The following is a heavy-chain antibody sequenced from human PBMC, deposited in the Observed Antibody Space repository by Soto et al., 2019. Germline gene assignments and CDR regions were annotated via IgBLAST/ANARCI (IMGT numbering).Heavy chain of an antibody. CDR1: GGTFSSYA. V-gene: IGHV1-69*06. Sequence: QVQLVQSGAEVKKPGSSVKVSCKASGGTFSSYAISWVRQAPGQGLEWMGGIIPIFGTANYAQKFQGRVTITADKSTSTAYMELSSLRSEDTAVYYCARVPHARYCSSTSCYTRGWFDPWGQGTLVTVSS. CDR2: IIPIFGTA. CDR3: ARVPHARYCSSTSCYTRGWFDP. D-gene: IGHD2-2*02. J-gene: IGHJ5*02.